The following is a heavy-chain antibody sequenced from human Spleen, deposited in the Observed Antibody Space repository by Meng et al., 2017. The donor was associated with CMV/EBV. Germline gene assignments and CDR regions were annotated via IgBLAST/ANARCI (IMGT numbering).Heavy chain of an antibody. CDR2: ISAYSGDA. CDR1: GYTFTNYG. J-gene: IGHJ5*02. V-gene: IGHV1-18*01. Sequence: ASVKVSCKASGYTFTNYGISWVRQAPGQGLEWMGWISAYSGDAISAQKFQGRVIMTTDTSTSTAYMELRSLRSDDTAVYYCAKDEQQRGGWFDPWGQGTLVTVSS. D-gene: IGHD6-13*01. CDR3: AKDEQQRGGWFDP.